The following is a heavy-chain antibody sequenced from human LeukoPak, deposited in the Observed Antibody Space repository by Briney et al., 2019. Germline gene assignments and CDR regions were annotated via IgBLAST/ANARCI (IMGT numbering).Heavy chain of an antibody. V-gene: IGHV1-2*02. CDR2: INPNRGDI. CDR3: ARLYPNIAVGGSGNCFDS. D-gene: IGHD6-19*01. J-gene: IGHJ4*02. Sequence: ASVKVSCKASGYTFTDHYMHWVRQAPGQGREWMGWINPNRGDIKYAQKFQGRVTMTRDTSISTAYMELSSLRSDDTAVYYCARLYPNIAVGGSGNCFDSWGQGTLVTVSS. CDR1: GYTFTDHY.